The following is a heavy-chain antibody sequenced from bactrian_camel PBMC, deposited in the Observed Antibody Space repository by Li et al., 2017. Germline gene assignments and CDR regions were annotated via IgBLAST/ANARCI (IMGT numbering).Heavy chain of an antibody. J-gene: IGHJ4*01. D-gene: IGHD6*01. V-gene: IGHV3S42*01. Sequence: DVQLVESGGGLVQPGGSRRLSCVASGFIFDNYAMGWVRQAPGRGLEWVSTISNLGGYTRYADTVKGRFTISRDNDRNMVFLQLNNLKTEDTAMYYCAKGGTLSTDPLSEDRGQGTQVTVS. CDR3: AKGGTLSTDPLSED. CDR1: GFIFDNYA. CDR2: ISNLGGYT.